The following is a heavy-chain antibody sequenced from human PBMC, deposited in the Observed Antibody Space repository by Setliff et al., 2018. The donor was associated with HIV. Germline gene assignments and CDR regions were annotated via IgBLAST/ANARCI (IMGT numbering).Heavy chain of an antibody. J-gene: IGHJ6*03. CDR2: INPNSGGT. CDR3: ARSPPYYYYMDV. V-gene: IGHV1-2*02. Sequence: GASVKVSCKASGYTFSGYYMHWVRQAPGQGLEWMGWINPNSGGTNYAQKFQGRVTMTRDTSISTVYMEVSRLRSDDTAVYYCARSPPYYYYMDVWGKGTTGTSP. CDR1: GYTFSGYY.